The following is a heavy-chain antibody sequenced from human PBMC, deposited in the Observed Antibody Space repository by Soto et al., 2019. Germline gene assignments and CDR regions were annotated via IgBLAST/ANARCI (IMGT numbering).Heavy chain of an antibody. CDR2: ISWNSGSI. Sequence: EVQLVESGGGLVQPGRSLRLSCAASGFTFDDYAMHWVRQAPGKGLEWVSGISWNSGSIGYADSVKGRFTISRDNAKNSLYLQMNSLRAEDTALYYCAKGMCSTRTYSYYGMDVWGQGTTVTVSS. CDR3: AKGMCSTRTYSYYGMDV. D-gene: IGHD2-15*01. V-gene: IGHV3-9*01. CDR1: GFTFDDYA. J-gene: IGHJ6*02.